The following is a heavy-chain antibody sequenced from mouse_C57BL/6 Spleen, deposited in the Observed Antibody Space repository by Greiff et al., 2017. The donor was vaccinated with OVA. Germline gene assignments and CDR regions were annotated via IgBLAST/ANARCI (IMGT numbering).Heavy chain of an antibody. V-gene: IGHV5-9*01. CDR1: GFTFSSYT. D-gene: IGHD2-3*01. CDR2: ISGGGGNT. Sequence: EVHLVESGGGLVKPGGSLKLSCAASGFTFSSYTMSWVRQTPEKRLEWVATISGGGGNTYYPDSVKGRFTISRDNAKNTLYLQMSSLRSEDTALYYGQRADGYLAWFAYWGQGTLVTVSA. J-gene: IGHJ3*01. CDR3: QRADGYLAWFAY.